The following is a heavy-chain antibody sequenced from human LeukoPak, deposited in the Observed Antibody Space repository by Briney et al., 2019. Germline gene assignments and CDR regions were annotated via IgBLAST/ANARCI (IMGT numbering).Heavy chain of an antibody. Sequence: GESLKISCKGSGYSFTSYWIGWVRQMPGKGLEWMGITYPGDSDTRYSPSFQGQVTISADKSISTAYLQWSSLKASDTAMYYCARHGAPTYCSSTSCYSRNWFDPWGQGTLVTVSS. D-gene: IGHD2-2*01. V-gene: IGHV5-51*01. CDR2: TYPGDSDT. CDR1: GYSFTSYW. J-gene: IGHJ5*02. CDR3: ARHGAPTYCSSTSCYSRNWFDP.